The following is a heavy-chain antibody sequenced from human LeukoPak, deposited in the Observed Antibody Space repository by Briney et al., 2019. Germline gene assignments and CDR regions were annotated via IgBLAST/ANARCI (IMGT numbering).Heavy chain of an antibody. Sequence: GGSLRLSCAASEFTFTSYWMSWVRQAPGKGLEWVVNINQDGSEKYYVDSVRGRFTISRDNAKNSLSLQMNSLRAEDTAVYYCARERNCDYWGQGTLVTVSS. V-gene: IGHV3-7*05. J-gene: IGHJ4*02. D-gene: IGHD1-7*01. CDR3: ARERNCDY. CDR1: EFTFTSYW. CDR2: INQDGSEK.